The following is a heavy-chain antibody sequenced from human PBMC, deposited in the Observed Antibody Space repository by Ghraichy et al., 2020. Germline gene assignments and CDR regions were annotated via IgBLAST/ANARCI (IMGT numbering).Heavy chain of an antibody. CDR2: IKQDGSEK. Sequence: GSLRLSCAASGFTFSSRWMNWVRQAPGKGLEWVAIIKQDGSEKSYVDSVKGRFSISRDNAENSLYLQKSSLRAEDTAVYFCVRGAGFVLDYWGQGALVTVSS. J-gene: IGHJ4*02. CDR1: GFTFSSRW. V-gene: IGHV3-7*01. D-gene: IGHD2-8*02. CDR3: VRGAGFVLDY.